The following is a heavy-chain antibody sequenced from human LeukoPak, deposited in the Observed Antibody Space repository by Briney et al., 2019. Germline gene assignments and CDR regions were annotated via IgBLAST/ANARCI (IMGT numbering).Heavy chain of an antibody. Sequence: GGSLRLSCADSGLTVSSNYMSWVRQAPGKGLEWVSVIYGGVNTVYADSVQGRFTISRDNSKNTLYLQMSSLRAEDTAVYYCAKSPKTGFLFDYWGKGTLVTVSS. D-gene: IGHD1-1*01. CDR3: AKSPKTGFLFDY. J-gene: IGHJ4*02. CDR1: GLTVSSNY. V-gene: IGHV3-66*01. CDR2: IYGGVNT.